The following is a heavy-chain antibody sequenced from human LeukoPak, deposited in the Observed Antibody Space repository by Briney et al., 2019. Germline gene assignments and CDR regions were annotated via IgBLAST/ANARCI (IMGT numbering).Heavy chain of an antibody. CDR3: ARTVGTGVFQH. CDR2: IYYSGGT. Sequence: PSETLSLTCTVSGGSISSYYWSWIRQPPGKGLEWIGYIYYSGGTYYNPSLKSRVTISVDTSKNQFSLKLSSVTAADTAVYYCARTVGTGVFQHWGQGTLVTVSS. J-gene: IGHJ1*01. D-gene: IGHD4-23*01. V-gene: IGHV4-30-4*01. CDR1: GGSISSYY.